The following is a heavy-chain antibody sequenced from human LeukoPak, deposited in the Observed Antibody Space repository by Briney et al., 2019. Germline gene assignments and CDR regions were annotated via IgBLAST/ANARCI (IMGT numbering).Heavy chain of an antibody. J-gene: IGHJ4*02. CDR3: AKVREIGVVSTTSFDY. CDR1: GFTLSTYA. Sequence: GGSLRLSCAASGFTLSTYAMSWVPQAPGRGLEWVSAIGGSGSGIYYTDSVKGRFTISRDNSKNTLYLQTNSQRAEDTAVYYCAKVREIGVVSTTSFDYWGPGTLVTVSS. V-gene: IGHV3-23*01. D-gene: IGHD3-22*01. CDR2: IGGSGSGI.